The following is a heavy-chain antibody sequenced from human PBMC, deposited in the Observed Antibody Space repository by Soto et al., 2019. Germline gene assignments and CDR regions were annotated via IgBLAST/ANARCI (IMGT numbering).Heavy chain of an antibody. V-gene: IGHV3-23*01. Sequence: EVQLLESGGGLVQPGRSLRLSCAASGFTFSSYAMSWVRQAPGKGLEWVSAISGSGGTTYYADSVKGRFTISRDNSKNTLFLQMNSLRAEDTAVYYCAKFFVETGGSSGWPWSFHYWGQGTLVTGS. D-gene: IGHD6-25*01. CDR3: AKFFVETGGSSGWPWSFHY. CDR2: ISGSGGTT. J-gene: IGHJ4*02. CDR1: GFTFSSYA.